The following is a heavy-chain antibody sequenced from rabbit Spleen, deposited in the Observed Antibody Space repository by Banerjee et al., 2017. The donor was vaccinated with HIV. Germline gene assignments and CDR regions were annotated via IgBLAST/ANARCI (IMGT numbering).Heavy chain of an antibody. J-gene: IGHJ4*01. Sequence: QSLVESGGGLVQPEGSLTLTCKVSGFDLSSGYDMCWVRQAPGKRPEWIACINTYTAKGVYATWAKGRFTISRTSSTTVTLQMTSLTAADTATYFCARDLTSVIGWNFNLWGPGTLVTVS. CDR1: GFDLSSGYD. CDR2: INTYTAKG. CDR3: ARDLTSVIGWNFNL. V-gene: IGHV1S40*01. D-gene: IGHD1-1*01.